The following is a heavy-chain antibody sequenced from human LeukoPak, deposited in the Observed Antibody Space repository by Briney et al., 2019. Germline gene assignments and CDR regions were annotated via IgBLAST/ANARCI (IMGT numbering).Heavy chain of an antibody. D-gene: IGHD3-3*01. Sequence: SETLSLTCTVSGGSISSHYWSWIRQPPGKGLEWIGYIYYSVSTNYNPSLKSRVTISVDTSKNQFSLKLSSVTAADTAVYYCARGYYDFWSGYSIPPDYWGQGTLVTVSS. CDR3: ARGYYDFWSGYSIPPDY. J-gene: IGHJ4*02. V-gene: IGHV4-59*11. CDR2: IYYSVST. CDR1: GGSISSHY.